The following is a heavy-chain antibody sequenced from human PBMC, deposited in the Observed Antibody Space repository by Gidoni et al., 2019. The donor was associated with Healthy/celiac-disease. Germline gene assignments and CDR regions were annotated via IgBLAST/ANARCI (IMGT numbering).Heavy chain of an antibody. Sequence: QVQLVQSGAEVKKPGSSVKVSCKAAGGNVSSYAISWVRQAPGQGLEWMGRSIPILGIANYSQKFQGRVTITADKSTSTAYMELSSLRSEDTAVYYCARARGSAPFDYWGQGTLVTVSS. V-gene: IGHV1-69*04. D-gene: IGHD6-19*01. CDR3: ARARGSAPFDY. CDR2: SIPILGIA. CDR1: GGNVSSYA. J-gene: IGHJ4*02.